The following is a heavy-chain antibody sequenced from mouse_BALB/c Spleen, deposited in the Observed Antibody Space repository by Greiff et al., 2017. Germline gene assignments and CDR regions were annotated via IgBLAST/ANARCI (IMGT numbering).Heavy chain of an antibody. V-gene: IGHV5-6-2*01. CDR2: INSNGGST. CDR3: ARHRTDFDY. CDR1: GFTFSSYY. Sequence: DVHLVESGGGLVKLGGSLKLSCAASGFTFSSYYMSWVRQTPEKRLELVAAINSNGGSTYYPDTVKGRFTISRDNAKNTLYLQMSSLKSEDTAMYYCARHRTDFDYWGQGTTLTVSS. J-gene: IGHJ2*01.